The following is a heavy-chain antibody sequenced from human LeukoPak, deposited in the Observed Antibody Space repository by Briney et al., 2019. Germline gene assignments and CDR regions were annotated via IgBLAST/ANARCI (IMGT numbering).Heavy chain of an antibody. D-gene: IGHD2-2*01. J-gene: IGHJ2*01. CDR1: EYNFADYW. CDR3: ARESFTSRTFDL. Sequence: GESLKISCKGSEYNFADYWIAWVRQVPGKGLEWMGIIYPGDSDTRYSPSFQGQVTISADKSMSTAFLQWSSLKASDTAMFYCARESFTSRTFDLWGRGTLVTVSS. V-gene: IGHV5-51*01. CDR2: IYPGDSDT.